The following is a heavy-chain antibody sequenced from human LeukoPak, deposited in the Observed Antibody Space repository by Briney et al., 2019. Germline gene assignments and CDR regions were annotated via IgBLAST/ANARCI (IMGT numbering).Heavy chain of an antibody. D-gene: IGHD3-3*01. V-gene: IGHV4-61*02. CDR2: IYTSGST. Sequence: SQTLSLTCTVSGGSISSGGYYWSWIRQPAGKGLEWIGRIYTSGSTNYNPSLKSRVTMSVDTSKNQFSLKLSSVTAADTAVYYCARASKLEYWYFDLWGRGTLVTVSS. CDR3: ARASKLEYWYFDL. CDR1: GGSISSGGYY. J-gene: IGHJ2*01.